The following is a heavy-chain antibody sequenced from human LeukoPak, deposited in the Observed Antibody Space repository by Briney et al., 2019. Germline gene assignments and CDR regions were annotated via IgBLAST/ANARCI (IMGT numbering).Heavy chain of an antibody. V-gene: IGHV3-30-3*01. CDR1: GFTFSSYA. Sequence: GGSLRLSCAASGFTFSSYAMHWVRQAPGKGLEWVAVISYDGSNKYYADSVKGRFTISRDNSKNTLYLQMNSLRAEDTAVYYCASSSYPDIMITFGGAPDYWGQGTLVTVSS. D-gene: IGHD3-16*01. J-gene: IGHJ4*02. CDR3: ASSSYPDIMITFGGAPDY. CDR2: ISYDGSNK.